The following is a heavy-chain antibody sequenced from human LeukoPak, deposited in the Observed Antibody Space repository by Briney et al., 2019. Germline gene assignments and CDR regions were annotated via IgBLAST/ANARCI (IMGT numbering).Heavy chain of an antibody. CDR3: ARVYCGGDCYSLGY. CDR1: GYTFTSYD. J-gene: IGHJ4*02. Sequence: RASVKVSCKASGYTFTSYDINWVRQATGQGLEWMGWMNPNSGNTGYAQKFQGRVTMTRSTSISTAYMELSSLRSEDTAVYCCARVYCGGDCYSLGYWGQGTLVTVSS. V-gene: IGHV1-8*01. CDR2: MNPNSGNT. D-gene: IGHD2-21*02.